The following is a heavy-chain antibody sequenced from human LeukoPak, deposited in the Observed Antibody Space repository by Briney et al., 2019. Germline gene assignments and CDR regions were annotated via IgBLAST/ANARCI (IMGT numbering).Heavy chain of an antibody. Sequence: GGSLRLSCTASGFTFGDYAMSWFRQAPGKGLEWVGRIKSKTDGGTTDYAAPVKGRFTISRDDSKNTLYLQMNSLKTEDTAVYYCTTVLTLYYGSGSYYMTLIGIDYWGQGTLVTVSS. CDR2: IKSKTDGGTT. CDR1: GFTFGDYA. D-gene: IGHD3-10*01. J-gene: IGHJ4*02. V-gene: IGHV3-15*01. CDR3: TTVLTLYYGSGSYYMTLIGIDY.